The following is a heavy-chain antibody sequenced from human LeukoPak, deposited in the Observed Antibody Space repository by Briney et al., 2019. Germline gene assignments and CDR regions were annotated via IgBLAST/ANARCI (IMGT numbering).Heavy chain of an antibody. CDR3: ARDRGDYYGMDV. CDR2: IYYSGST. Sequence: PSETLSLTCTVSGGSVSSGSYYWSWIRQPPGKGLEWIGYIYYSGSTNYNPSLKSRVTISVDTSKNQFSLKLSSVTAADTAVYYCARDRGDYYGMDVWGQGTTVTVSS. D-gene: IGHD3-10*01. J-gene: IGHJ6*02. CDR1: GGSVSSGSYY. V-gene: IGHV4-61*01.